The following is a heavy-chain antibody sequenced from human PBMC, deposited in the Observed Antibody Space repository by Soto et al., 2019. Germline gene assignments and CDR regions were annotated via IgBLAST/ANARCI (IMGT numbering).Heavy chain of an antibody. J-gene: IGHJ4*02. CDR1: GYTFTTYA. CDR3: ARDQRRDYDFWSAYSQAFDN. CDR2: INAANGNT. Sequence: VASVKVSCKASGYTFTTYAMHWVRQAPGQRLEWMGWINAANGNTKTSQNFQGRVTMTRDTSASTVYMELSSLTSEDTAVYYCARDQRRDYDFWSAYSQAFDNWGQGTLVTVSS. V-gene: IGHV1-3*01. D-gene: IGHD3-3*01.